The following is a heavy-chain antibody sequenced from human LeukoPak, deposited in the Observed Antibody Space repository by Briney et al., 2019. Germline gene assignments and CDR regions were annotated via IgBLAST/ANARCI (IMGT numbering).Heavy chain of an antibody. CDR3: ARAACSGGSCYRYYFDY. J-gene: IGHJ4*02. V-gene: IGHV1-46*01. CDR1: GYTFTSYY. CDR2: INPSGGST. Sequence: ASVKVSCKASGYTFTSYYMHWARQAPGQGLEWMGIINPSGGSTSYAQKFQGRVTMTRDTSTSTVYMELSSLRSEDTAVYYCARAACSGGSCYRYYFDYWGQGTLVTVSS. D-gene: IGHD2-15*01.